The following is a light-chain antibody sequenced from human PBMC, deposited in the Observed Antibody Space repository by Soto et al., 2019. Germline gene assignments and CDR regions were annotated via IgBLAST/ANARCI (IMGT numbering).Light chain of an antibody. J-gene: IGKJ4*01. CDR1: QSVSSSY. Sequence: IVLTQSPGTLSLSPGERATLSCRASQSVSSSYLAWYQQKPGQAPRLLIYGASSRATGIPDRFSGSGSGTDFTLTISRQEPEDFAVYYCQQYGSSPPLTFGGGTKVEIK. CDR3: QQYGSSPPLT. CDR2: GAS. V-gene: IGKV3-20*01.